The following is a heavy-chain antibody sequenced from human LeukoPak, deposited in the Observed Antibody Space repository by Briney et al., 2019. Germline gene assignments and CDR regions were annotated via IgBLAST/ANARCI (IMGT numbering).Heavy chain of an antibody. J-gene: IGHJ5*02. D-gene: IGHD3-10*01. CDR2: IKIKADGGTT. Sequence: GGSLRLSCAASGFIFSNARMSWVRQAPGKGLEWVGRIKIKADGGTTDYAAPVKGRFSISRDDSKNMLYLEMNSLKTEDTAVYYCATFRGIRDPWGQGTLVTVSS. CDR1: GFIFSNAR. V-gene: IGHV3-15*01. CDR3: ATFRGIRDP.